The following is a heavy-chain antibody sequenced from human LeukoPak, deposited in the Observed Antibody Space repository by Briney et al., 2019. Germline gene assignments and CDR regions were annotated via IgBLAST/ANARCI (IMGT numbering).Heavy chain of an antibody. CDR2: IYYSGST. CDR3: ARGTGTTGDYYFDY. Sequence: SETLSLTCTVSGGSISSYYWSWIRQPPGKGLEWIGYIYYSGSTNYNPSLKSRVTISVDTSKNQFSLKLSSVIAADTAVYYCARGTGTTGDYYFDYWGQGTLVTVSS. CDR1: GGSISSYY. J-gene: IGHJ4*02. V-gene: IGHV4-59*01. D-gene: IGHD1-1*01.